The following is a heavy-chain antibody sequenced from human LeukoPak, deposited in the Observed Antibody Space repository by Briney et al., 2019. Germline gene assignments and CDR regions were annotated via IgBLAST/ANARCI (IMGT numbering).Heavy chain of an antibody. D-gene: IGHD5-18*01. Sequence: PGGSLRLSCAASGFTFSSYGMHWVRQAPGKGLEWVAVISYDGSNKYYADSVKGRFTISRDNSKNTLYLQMNSLRAEDTAVYYCAKSGGGYRGYSYGYFDYWGQGTLVTVSS. V-gene: IGHV3-30*18. CDR3: AKSGGGYRGYSYGYFDY. J-gene: IGHJ4*02. CDR1: GFTFSSYG. CDR2: ISYDGSNK.